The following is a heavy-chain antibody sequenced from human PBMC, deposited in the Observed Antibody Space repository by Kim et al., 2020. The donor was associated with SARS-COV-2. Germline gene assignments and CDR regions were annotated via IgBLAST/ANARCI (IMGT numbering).Heavy chain of an antibody. Sequence: GGSLRLSCAASGFTFSSYAMSWVRQAPGKGLEWVSLISGSGGSTYYADSVKGRFTISRDNSKNTRLLQMNSLRAEDTAVYYCAKRGRGADDYDSSGYYYDYWGQGTLVTVSS. V-gene: IGHV3-23*01. CDR3: AKRGRGADDYDSSGYYYDY. J-gene: IGHJ4*02. CDR1: GFTFSSYA. D-gene: IGHD3-22*01. CDR2: ISGSGGST.